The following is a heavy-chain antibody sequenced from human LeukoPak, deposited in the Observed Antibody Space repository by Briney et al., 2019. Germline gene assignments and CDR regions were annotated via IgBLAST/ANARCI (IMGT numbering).Heavy chain of an antibody. J-gene: IGHJ3*02. CDR2: IYYSGST. CDR1: GGSISSYY. V-gene: IGHV4-59*01. CDR3: ARDLLDGDYAYDAFDI. Sequence: SETLSLTCTVSGGSISSYYWSWIRQPPGKGLEWSGYIYYSGSTNYNPSPKSRVTISVDTSKNQFSLKLSSVTAADTAVYYCARDLLDGDYAYDAFDIWGQGTMVTVSS. D-gene: IGHD4-17*01.